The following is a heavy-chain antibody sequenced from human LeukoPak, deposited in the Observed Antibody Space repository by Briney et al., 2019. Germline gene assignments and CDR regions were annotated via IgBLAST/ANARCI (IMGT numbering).Heavy chain of an antibody. Sequence: QPGGSLRLSCAASGFTFSSYEMNWVRQAPGKGLEWVSYISSSGSTIYYADSVKGRFTISRDNAKNSLYLQMNSLRAEDTAVYYCARAKAGGVYYYDSSGSLGYWGQGTLVTVSS. CDR3: ARAKAGGVYYYDSSGSLGY. J-gene: IGHJ4*02. CDR1: GFTFSSYE. CDR2: ISSSGSTI. V-gene: IGHV3-48*03. D-gene: IGHD3-22*01.